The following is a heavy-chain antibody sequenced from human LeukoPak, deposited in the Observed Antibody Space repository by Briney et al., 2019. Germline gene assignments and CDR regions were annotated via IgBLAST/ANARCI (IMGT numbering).Heavy chain of an antibody. V-gene: IGHV3-23*01. D-gene: IGHD3-22*01. J-gene: IGHJ4*02. CDR2: ISGSGGST. CDR1: GFTFSSYA. CDR3: AKKDYYDSSGYYDY. Sequence: GGSLRLSCAASGFTFSSYAMSWVRQAPGKGLQWVSAISGSGGSTYYADSVKGRFTISRDNSKSTLYLQMNSLRAEDTAVYYCAKKDYYDSSGYYDYWGQGTLFTVSS.